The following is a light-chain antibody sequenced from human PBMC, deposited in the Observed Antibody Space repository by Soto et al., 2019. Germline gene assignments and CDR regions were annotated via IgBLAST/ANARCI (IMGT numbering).Light chain of an antibody. CDR1: QRVFYNSNNKNY. Sequence: DIVMTQSPDSLAVSLGERATINCKSSQRVFYNSNNKNYIAWYQQKPGQPPKLLIYWASTRESGVPDRFSGSGSGTDFTLTISSLQAEDVAVYYCQQYYSTPPYTFGHGTKLEIK. V-gene: IGKV4-1*01. CDR2: WAS. CDR3: QQYYSTPPYT. J-gene: IGKJ2*01.